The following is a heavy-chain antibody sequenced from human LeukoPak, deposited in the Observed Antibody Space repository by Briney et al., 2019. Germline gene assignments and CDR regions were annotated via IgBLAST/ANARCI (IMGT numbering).Heavy chain of an antibody. CDR3: AKDLNGDYVGAFDF. V-gene: IGHV3-48*04. CDR2: ISSSSSTI. J-gene: IGHJ3*01. Sequence: GGSLRLSCAASGFTFSTYSMNWVRQAPGRGLEWVSYISSSSSTIYYADSVKGRFTISRDNAKNSLYLQMNSLRVEDTAVYYCAKDLNGDYVGAFDFWGQGTMVTVSS. D-gene: IGHD4-17*01. CDR1: GFTFSTYS.